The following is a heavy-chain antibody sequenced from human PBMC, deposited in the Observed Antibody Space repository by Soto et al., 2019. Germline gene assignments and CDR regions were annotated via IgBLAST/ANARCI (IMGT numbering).Heavy chain of an antibody. CDR2: INPLPTSGST. V-gene: IGHV1-46*01. CDR3: ARDLAAAAY. CDR1: GYIFTNYY. J-gene: IGHJ4*02. Sequence: QVQPVQSGAEVKKPGASVKVSCKASGYIFTNYYIHWVRQAPGQGLEWMAIINPLPTSGSTNYAQKFQGRVTVTRDTSTSTVYMELSSLKSDDTAIYYCARDLAAAAYWGQGTLVTVSS. D-gene: IGHD6-13*01.